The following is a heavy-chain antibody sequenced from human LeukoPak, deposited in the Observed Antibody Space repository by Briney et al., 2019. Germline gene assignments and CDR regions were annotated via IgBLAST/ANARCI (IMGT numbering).Heavy chain of an antibody. Sequence: SETLSLTCAVYGGSFSGYYWSWIRQPPGKGLEWIGEINHSGSTNYNPSLKSRVTISVDTSENQFSLKLSSVTAADTAVYYCARGRGGYYYYYMDVWGKGTTVTVSS. CDR3: ARGRGGYYYYYMDV. J-gene: IGHJ6*03. D-gene: IGHD3-10*01. CDR1: GGSFSGYY. V-gene: IGHV4-34*01. CDR2: INHSGST.